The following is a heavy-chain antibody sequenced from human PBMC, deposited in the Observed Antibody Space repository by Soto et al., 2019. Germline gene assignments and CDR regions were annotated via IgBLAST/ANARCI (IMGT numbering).Heavy chain of an antibody. CDR3: ARDGSSSGNYYGMDV. J-gene: IGHJ6*02. CDR2: IRFDGTDE. CDR1: KSIFTGYG. D-gene: IGHD6-13*01. Sequence: PGGSLRLSCAASKSIFTGYGMHWVRQTPGKGLEWVAVIRFDGTDEHYVDSVKGRFTMSRDNSKNTLYLQMNSLRAEDTAVYYCARDGSSSGNYYGMDVWGQGTTVTVSS. V-gene: IGHV3-33*01.